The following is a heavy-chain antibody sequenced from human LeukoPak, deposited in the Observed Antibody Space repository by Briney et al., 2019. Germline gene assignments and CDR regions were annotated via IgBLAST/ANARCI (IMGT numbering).Heavy chain of an antibody. Sequence: PSETLSLTCAVYGGSFSGYYWSWIRQPPGKGLEWIGEINHSGSTNYNPSLKSRVTISVDTSKNQFSLKLSSVTAADMAVYYCARGPGDIVVVPAASKRFDPWGQGTLVTVSS. D-gene: IGHD2-2*01. CDR1: GGSFSGYY. CDR2: INHSGST. V-gene: IGHV4-34*01. CDR3: ARGPGDIVVVPAASKRFDP. J-gene: IGHJ5*02.